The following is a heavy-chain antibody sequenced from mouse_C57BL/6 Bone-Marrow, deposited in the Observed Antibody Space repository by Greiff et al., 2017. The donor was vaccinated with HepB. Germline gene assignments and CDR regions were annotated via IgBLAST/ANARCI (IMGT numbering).Heavy chain of an antibody. V-gene: IGHV1-81*01. CDR3: ASEEGSYWYFDV. J-gene: IGHJ1*03. CDR2: IYPRSGNT. Sequence: VQLQESGAELARPGASVKLSCKASGYTFTSYGISWVKQRTGQGLEWIGEIYPRSGNTYYNEKFKGKATLTADKSSSTAYMELRSLTSEDSAVYFCASEEGSYWYFDVWGTGTTDTVSS. CDR1: GYTFTSYG.